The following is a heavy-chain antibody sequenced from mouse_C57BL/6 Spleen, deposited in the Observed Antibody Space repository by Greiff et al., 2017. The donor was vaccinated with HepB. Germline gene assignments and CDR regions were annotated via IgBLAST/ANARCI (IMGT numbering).Heavy chain of an antibody. V-gene: IGHV1-53*01. D-gene: IGHD1-1*01. J-gene: IGHJ2*01. CDR2: INPSNGGT. Sequence: QVQLQQPGTELVKPGASVKLSCKASGYTFTSYWMHWVKQRPGQGLEWIGNINPSNGGTNYNEKFKSKATLTVDKSSSTAYMQLRSLTSEDTAVYYCARCGVYTTVVDYDYWGQGTTLTVSS. CDR1: GYTFTSYW. CDR3: ARCGVYTTVVDYDY.